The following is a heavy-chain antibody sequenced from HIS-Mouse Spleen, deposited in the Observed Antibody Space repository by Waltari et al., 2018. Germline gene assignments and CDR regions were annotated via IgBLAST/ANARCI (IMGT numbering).Heavy chain of an antibody. D-gene: IGHD6-6*01. CDR2: TTPNRGGT. J-gene: IGHJ1*01. Sequence: QVQLVQSGAEVKKPGASVKVSCKASGYTFTGYYMTWVRQAPGQGLEWMGWTTPNRGGTTHEPNLKGRVNMTRDTSISKAYMERSRLSSADTAVYYCARAWVSLYSRSVQHWGQGTLVTVSS. CDR1: GYTFTGYY. CDR3: ARAWVSLYSRSVQH. V-gene: IGHV1-2*02.